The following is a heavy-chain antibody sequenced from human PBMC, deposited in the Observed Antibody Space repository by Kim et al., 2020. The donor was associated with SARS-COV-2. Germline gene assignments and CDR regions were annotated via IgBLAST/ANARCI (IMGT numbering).Heavy chain of an antibody. CDR3: ARRRGIAVAGVIDY. Sequence: SPCLKGEVTISVDTAKNRFSLKLGAVTAADTAVYYCARRRGIAVAGVIDYWGQGTLVTVSS. J-gene: IGHJ4*02. V-gene: IGHV4-39*01. D-gene: IGHD6-19*01.